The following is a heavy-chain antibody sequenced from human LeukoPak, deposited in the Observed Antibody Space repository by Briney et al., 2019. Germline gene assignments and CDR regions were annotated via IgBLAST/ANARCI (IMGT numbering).Heavy chain of an antibody. CDR2: ISSSGSII. Sequence: GGSLRLSCAASGFTFSDYYMSWIRQAPGKGLEWVSYISSSGSIIYYADSVKGRFTISRDNAKNSLYLQMNSLRAEDTAVYYCARDKRGYDILTGYYSGYYFDYWGQGTLVTVSS. CDR3: ARDKRGYDILTGYYSGYYFDY. V-gene: IGHV3-11*04. CDR1: GFTFSDYY. J-gene: IGHJ4*02. D-gene: IGHD3-9*01.